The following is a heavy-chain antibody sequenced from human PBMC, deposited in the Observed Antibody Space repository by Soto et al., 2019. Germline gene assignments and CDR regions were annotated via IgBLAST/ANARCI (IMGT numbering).Heavy chain of an antibody. V-gene: IGHV3-66*01. CDR1: GFTVNSNY. J-gene: IGHJ4*02. CDR3: AREYDGY. D-gene: IGHD3-16*01. Sequence: GGSLRLSCAASGFTVNSNYMTWVRQAPGKGLEWVSVIYSGGSTYYADSVKDRFTISRDNSKNMVYLQMNSLRVEDTAVYYCAREYDGYWGQGTRVTVSS. CDR2: IYSGGST.